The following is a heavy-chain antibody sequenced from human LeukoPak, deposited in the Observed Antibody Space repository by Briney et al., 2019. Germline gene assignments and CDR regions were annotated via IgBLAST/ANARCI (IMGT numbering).Heavy chain of an antibody. V-gene: IGHV4-34*01. CDR3: TRVVVVVPALFYFDY. J-gene: IGHJ4*02. Sequence: PSETLSLTCAVYGGSFSGYYWSWIRQPPGKGLEWIGEINHSGSTNYNPSLKSRVTISVDTSKNQFSLKLSSVTAADTAVYYCTRVVVVVPALFYFDYWGQGTLVTVSS. D-gene: IGHD2-2*01. CDR2: INHSGST. CDR1: GGSFSGYY.